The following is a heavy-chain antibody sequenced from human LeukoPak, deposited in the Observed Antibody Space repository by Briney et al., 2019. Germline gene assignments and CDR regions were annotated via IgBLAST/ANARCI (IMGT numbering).Heavy chain of an antibody. CDR1: GGSFNGYY. CDR2: IYYSGTT. Sequence: KPSETLSLTCAVYGGSFNGYYWSWIRQPPEKGLEWIGYIYYSGTTNYNPSLKSRVTISVDTSKNQFSLKLSSVTAADTAVYYCARGVYIAAAQYGYWGQGTLVTVSS. V-gene: IGHV4-59*01. J-gene: IGHJ4*02. D-gene: IGHD6-13*01. CDR3: ARGVYIAAAQYGY.